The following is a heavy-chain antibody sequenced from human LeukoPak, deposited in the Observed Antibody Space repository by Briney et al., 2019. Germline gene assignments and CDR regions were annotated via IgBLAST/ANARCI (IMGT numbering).Heavy chain of an antibody. Sequence: SSVKVSCKASRRTFTSYAIPGVRQAPGLGLEWRGGIILILGTANYAQKLPGRVTINADKPTRTVYMELSSLRYEDTAVYYCPRDGAYDLLTGYHKGFDYWAQGTLVTVSS. CDR2: IILILGTA. J-gene: IGHJ4*02. CDR1: RRTFTSYA. D-gene: IGHD3-9*01. CDR3: PRDGAYDLLTGYHKGFDY. V-gene: IGHV1-69*06.